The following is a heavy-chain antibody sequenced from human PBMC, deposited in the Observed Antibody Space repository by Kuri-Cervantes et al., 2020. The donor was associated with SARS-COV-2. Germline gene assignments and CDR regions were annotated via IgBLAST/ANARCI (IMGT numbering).Heavy chain of an antibody. CDR3: ARDRGSSGWPDFDY. V-gene: IGHV6-1*01. CDR1: GVSVSSNSAG. D-gene: IGHD6-19*01. J-gene: IGHJ4*02. Sequence: SQTLSLSSAISGVSVSSNSAGWNWIRQSPSRGLEWLGRTYYRSKWYNDYAVSVKSRITINPDTSKNQFSLQLNSVTPEDTAVYYCARDRGSSGWPDFDYWGQGTLVTVSS. CDR2: TYYRSKWYN.